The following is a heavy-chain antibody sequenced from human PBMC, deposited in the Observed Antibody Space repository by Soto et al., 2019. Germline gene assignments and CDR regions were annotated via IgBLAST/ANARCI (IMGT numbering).Heavy chain of an antibody. CDR2: IKSKTDGGTT. Sequence: GGSLRLSCAASGFTFSNAWMNWVRQAPGKGLEWVGRIKSKTDGGTTDYAAPVKGRFTISRDDSKNTLYLQMNSLKTEDKAVYYCTTVLIVEYYYDSSGYRQSVPPDYWGQGTLVTVSS. D-gene: IGHD3-22*01. CDR3: TTVLIVEYYYDSSGYRQSVPPDY. V-gene: IGHV3-15*07. J-gene: IGHJ4*02. CDR1: GFTFSNAW.